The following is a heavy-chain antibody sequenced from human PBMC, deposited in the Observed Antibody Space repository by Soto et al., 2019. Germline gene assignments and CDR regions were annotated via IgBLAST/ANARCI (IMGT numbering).Heavy chain of an antibody. D-gene: IGHD4-17*01. CDR2: ISGYNANT. Sequence: QVQLVQSGADVKKPGASVKISCKASGYTFASFGISWVRQAPGQGLEWMGWISGYNANTKSAQNLQGRVTMTTDTSTSTAYMELRSLTSDDTAVYYCARVISDYGDYLDSWGQGTLVTVSS. V-gene: IGHV1-18*01. J-gene: IGHJ4*02. CDR1: GYTFASFG. CDR3: ARVISDYGDYLDS.